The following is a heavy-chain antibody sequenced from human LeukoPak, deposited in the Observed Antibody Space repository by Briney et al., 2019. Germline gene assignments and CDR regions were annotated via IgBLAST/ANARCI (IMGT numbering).Heavy chain of an antibody. CDR2: INPNSGGT. Sequence: ASVKLSCKASGYTFNAYYMHWVREAPGQGPEWMGWINPNSGGTNYAQKFQGRVTMTRDTSITTAYMELSSLRSDDTAVYYCARVQSSAWYPFDYWGQGTLVTVSS. CDR1: GYTFNAYY. J-gene: IGHJ4*02. V-gene: IGHV1-2*02. D-gene: IGHD6-19*01. CDR3: ARVQSSAWYPFDY.